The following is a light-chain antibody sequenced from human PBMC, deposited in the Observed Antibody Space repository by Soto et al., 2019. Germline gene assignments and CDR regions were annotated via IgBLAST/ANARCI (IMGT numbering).Light chain of an antibody. CDR1: NLGSRS. J-gene: IGLJ2*01. CDR2: YDG. CDR3: QVWDNSADHVI. Sequence: SYELTQPPSVSVAPGKTTRISCGGENLGSRSVHWYQQKPGQARMLVISYDGDRPSGIPDRFSGTSSGNTATLTITRVEAGDEADYYCQVWDNSADHVIFGGGTKVTVL. V-gene: IGLV3-21*04.